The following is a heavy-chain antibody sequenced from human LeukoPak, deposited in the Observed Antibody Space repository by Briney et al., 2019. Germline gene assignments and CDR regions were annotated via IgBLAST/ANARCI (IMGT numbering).Heavy chain of an antibody. J-gene: IGHJ4*02. D-gene: IGHD3-9*01. CDR2: IGGRDSGT. Sequence: GASLRLSCAASGFIFSNYAMSWVRQAPGKGLEWVSAIGGRDSGTYYADSVRGRFTVSRDDPKNTLYLQKNTLRAEDTAVYYCAKWGDYDILTGYYDSDYWGQGTLVTVSS. CDR1: GFIFSNYA. V-gene: IGHV3-23*01. CDR3: AKWGDYDILTGYYDSDY.